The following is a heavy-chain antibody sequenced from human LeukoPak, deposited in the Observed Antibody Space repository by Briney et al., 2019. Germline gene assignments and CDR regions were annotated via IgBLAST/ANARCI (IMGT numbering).Heavy chain of an antibody. CDR3: ARQGSGNYLSPVNY. CDR2: IYYSGST. CDR1: GGSISSSSYY. J-gene: IGHJ4*02. V-gene: IGHV4-39*01. D-gene: IGHD1-26*01. Sequence: RPSETLSLTCTVSGGSISSSSYYWGWIRQPPGKGLEWIGTIYYSGSTYYNPSLKSRVTISVDMSKNQFSLKLSSVTAADTAVYYCARQGSGNYLSPVNYWGQGTLVTVSS.